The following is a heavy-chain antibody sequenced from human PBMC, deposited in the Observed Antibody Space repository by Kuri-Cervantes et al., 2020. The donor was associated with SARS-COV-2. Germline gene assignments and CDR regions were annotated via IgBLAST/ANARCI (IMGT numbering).Heavy chain of an antibody. Sequence: SETLSLTCTVSGGSISSYYWSWIRQPPGKGLEWIGYISYSGNTNYNPSLKSRVTISVDTSKNQFSLRLSSVTAADTAVYYCARALSYTGYSGSYNWFDPWGQGTLVTVSS. D-gene: IGHD1-26*01. CDR2: ISYSGNT. CDR1: GGSISSYY. CDR3: ARALSYTGYSGSYNWFDP. J-gene: IGHJ5*02. V-gene: IGHV4-59*01.